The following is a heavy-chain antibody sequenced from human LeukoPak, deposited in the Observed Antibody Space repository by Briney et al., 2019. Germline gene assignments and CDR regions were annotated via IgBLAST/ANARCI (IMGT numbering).Heavy chain of an antibody. CDR2: IYNSGNT. J-gene: IGHJ5*02. CDR1: GGSISSSTYY. Sequence: SETLSLTCTVSGGSISSSTYYWGWIRQPPGKGLEWIGNIYNSGNTYYSPSLKSRVTISVDPSKNQFSLKLTSVTAADTAVYYCAKSYDSSVRGWFDPWGQGTLVTVSS. CDR3: AKSYDSSVRGWFDP. D-gene: IGHD3-22*01. V-gene: IGHV4-39*01.